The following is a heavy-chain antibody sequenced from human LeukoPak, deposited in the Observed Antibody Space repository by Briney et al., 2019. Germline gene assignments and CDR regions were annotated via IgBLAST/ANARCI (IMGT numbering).Heavy chain of an antibody. CDR1: GGTFSSYA. CDR2: IIPIHGIA. Sequence: SVKVSCKASGGTFSSYAISWVRQAPGQGLEWMGRIIPIHGIANYAQKFQGRVTITADKSTSTAYMELSSLRSEDTAVYYCARDLKRVPAAEDYGMDVWGQGTTVTVSS. D-gene: IGHD2-2*01. V-gene: IGHV1-69*04. CDR3: ARDLKRVPAAEDYGMDV. J-gene: IGHJ6*02.